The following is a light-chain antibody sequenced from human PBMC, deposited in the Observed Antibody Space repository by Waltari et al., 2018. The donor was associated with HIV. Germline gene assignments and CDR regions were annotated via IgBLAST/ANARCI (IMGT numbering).Light chain of an antibody. V-gene: IGKV4-1*01. CDR1: QSLLYSSNNKNY. CDR2: WAS. Sequence: DIVMTQSPDSLTVSLGERATMNCKSSQSLLYSSNNKNYLAWYQQKPGQPPKLLIYWASTRESGVPDRLSGSGSGTDFTLTISSLQAEDVAVYYCQQYYITPYTFGQGTKLEIK. J-gene: IGKJ2*01. CDR3: QQYYITPYT.